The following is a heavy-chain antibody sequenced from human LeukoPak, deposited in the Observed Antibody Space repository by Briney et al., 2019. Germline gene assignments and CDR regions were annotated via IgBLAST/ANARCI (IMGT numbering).Heavy chain of an antibody. CDR2: ISSGGSIS. D-gene: IGHD6-19*01. Sequence: GGSLRLSCAASGFTFSSYEMNWVRQAPGKGLEWVSYISSGGSISYYADSVKGRFTISRDNVKNSLFLQMNSLRVEDTAVYYCAGDFGSGWKFEYWGQGTLVTVSS. CDR1: GFTFSSYE. J-gene: IGHJ4*02. V-gene: IGHV3-48*03. CDR3: AGDFGSGWKFEY.